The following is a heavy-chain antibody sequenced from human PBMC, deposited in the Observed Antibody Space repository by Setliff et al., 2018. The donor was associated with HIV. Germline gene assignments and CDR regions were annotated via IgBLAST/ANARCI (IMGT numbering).Heavy chain of an antibody. CDR2: INHGGST. Sequence: PSETLSLTCAVFGGSLNNYYWNWFRQPPGRGLEWIGEINHGGSTNYKPSLKSRVTISVDTSKNHFSLSLASVTAADTAVYFCAAYFDFWSGYGLRGVVPCMDVWGKGTTVTVSS. CDR3: AAYFDFWSGYGLRGVVPCMDV. D-gene: IGHD3-3*01. V-gene: IGHV4-34*01. J-gene: IGHJ6*03. CDR1: GGSLNNYY.